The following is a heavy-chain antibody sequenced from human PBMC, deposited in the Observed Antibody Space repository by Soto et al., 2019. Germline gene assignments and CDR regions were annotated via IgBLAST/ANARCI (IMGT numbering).Heavy chain of an antibody. J-gene: IGHJ3*02. V-gene: IGHV4-59*08. CDR3: ARHYLGTVTRTIFGAFDI. D-gene: IGHD4-17*01. Sequence: QVQLQESGPGLVKPSETLSLTCTVSGGSISSYYWSWIRQPPGKGLEWIGYIYYSGSTNYNPSLRSRVTISVDTSKNQFSLRLSSVTAADTAVYYCARHYLGTVTRTIFGAFDIWGQGTMVTVSS. CDR1: GGSISSYY. CDR2: IYYSGST.